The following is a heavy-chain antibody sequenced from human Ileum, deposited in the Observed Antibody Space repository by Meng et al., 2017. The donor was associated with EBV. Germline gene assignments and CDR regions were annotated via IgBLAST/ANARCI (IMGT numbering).Heavy chain of an antibody. D-gene: IGHD6-19*01. CDR2: IYHSGST. CDR1: AAAISSSNW. CDR3: ARVGQWLPIDY. Sequence: GPGLVKPSGTPPLTLAVSAAAISSSNWWSWVRQPPGKGLDWIGEIYHSGSTNYNPSLKSRVTISVDKSKNQFSLNLSSVTAADTAVYYCARVGQWLPIDYWGQGTLVTVSS. V-gene: IGHV4-4*02. J-gene: IGHJ4*02.